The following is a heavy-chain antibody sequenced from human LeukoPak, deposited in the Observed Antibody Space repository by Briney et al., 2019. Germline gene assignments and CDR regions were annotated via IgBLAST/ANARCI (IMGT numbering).Heavy chain of an antibody. CDR1: GFTFSRYT. V-gene: IGHV3-21*01. CDR3: ARDRINMMVLGHDSGLDF. CDR2: ISSTSTFI. Sequence: PGGSLRLSCAPSGFTFSRYTMNWVRQAPGKGLEWVASISSTSTFIYSADSVKGRFTISRDTSSDTVSLQMNSLRVEDTAVYYCARDRINMMVLGHDSGLDFWGQGTLVTVSS. D-gene: IGHD3-22*01. J-gene: IGHJ4*02.